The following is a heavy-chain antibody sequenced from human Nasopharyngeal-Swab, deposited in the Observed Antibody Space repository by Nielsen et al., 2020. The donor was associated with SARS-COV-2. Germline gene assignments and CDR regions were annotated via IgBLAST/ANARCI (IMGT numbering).Heavy chain of an antibody. CDR3: ATAIVVVVAATGNYYFDY. V-gene: IGHV1-18*01. D-gene: IGHD2-15*01. CDR1: GFTFSSYG. J-gene: IGHJ4*02. Sequence: ASSQVSCKASGFTFSSYGFSWVRHDPGQGVEWRGWISAYNGNTNYAQKLQGRVTMTEDTSTDTAYMELSSLRSEDTAVYYCATAIVVVVAATGNYYFDYWGQGTLVTVSS. CDR2: ISAYNGNT.